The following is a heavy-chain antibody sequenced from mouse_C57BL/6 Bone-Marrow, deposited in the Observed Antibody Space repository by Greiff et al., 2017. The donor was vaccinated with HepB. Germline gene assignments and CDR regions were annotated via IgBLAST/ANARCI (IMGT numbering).Heavy chain of an antibody. V-gene: IGHV5-9-1*02. D-gene: IGHD1-1*01. CDR1: GFTFSSYA. Sequence: EVQRVESGEGLVKPGGSLKLSCAASGFTFSSYAMSWVRQTPEKRLEWVAYISSGGDYIYYADTVKGRFTISRDNARNTLYLQMSSLKSEDTAMYYCTRESPHYYGSSYHWYFDVWGTGTTVTVSS. J-gene: IGHJ1*03. CDR2: ISSGGDYI. CDR3: TRESPHYYGSSYHWYFDV.